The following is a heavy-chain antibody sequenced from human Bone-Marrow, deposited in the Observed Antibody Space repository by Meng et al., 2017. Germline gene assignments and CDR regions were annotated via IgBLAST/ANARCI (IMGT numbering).Heavy chain of an antibody. CDR2: INHSVST. V-gene: IGHV4-34*01. J-gene: IGHJ6*02. CDR3: AGLDIMATIERHYYYGMDV. D-gene: IGHD5-12*01. CDR1: GGSFSGYY. Sequence: SETLSLTCAVYGGSFSGYYWSWTRQPPGKGLEWTGEINHSVSTNYNPSLRSRVTLSVDTYKNQFSLKLCSVTDADTAVYYCAGLDIMATIERHYYYGMDVWGQGTTVTVSS.